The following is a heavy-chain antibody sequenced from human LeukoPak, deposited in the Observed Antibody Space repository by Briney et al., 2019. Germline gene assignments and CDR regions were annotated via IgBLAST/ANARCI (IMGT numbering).Heavy chain of an antibody. CDR3: ARVRQWLARGFDY. D-gene: IGHD6-19*01. CDR1: GGSLNGHY. Sequence: PSETLSLTCAVYGGSLNGHYWSWIRQPPGKGLEWIGEGSESGGTKFNPSLKSRVTISVDTSKNQFSLKLSSVTAADTAVYYCARVRQWLARGFDYWGQGTLVTVSS. CDR2: GSESGGT. J-gene: IGHJ4*02. V-gene: IGHV4-34*01.